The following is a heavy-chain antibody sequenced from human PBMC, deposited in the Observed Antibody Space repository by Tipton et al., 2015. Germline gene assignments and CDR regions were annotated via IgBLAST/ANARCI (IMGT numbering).Heavy chain of an antibody. Sequence: TLSLTCSLSGGSFYTYYGTWIRQPPGQGLEWIGEIYHSGTTNYNPSLRGRFTISLSTSKNQLSLKVDSVTAADTAIYYCARGGSPIIEMAYHHYGLDVWGQGTTVPVSS. D-gene: IGHD5-24*01. J-gene: IGHJ6*02. CDR1: GGSFYTYY. V-gene: IGHV4-34*01. CDR2: IYHSGTT. CDR3: ARGGSPIIEMAYHHYGLDV.